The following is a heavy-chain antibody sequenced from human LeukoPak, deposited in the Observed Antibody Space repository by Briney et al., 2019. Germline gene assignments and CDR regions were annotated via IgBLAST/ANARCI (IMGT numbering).Heavy chain of an antibody. CDR2: INPNSGGT. V-gene: IGHV1-2*02. Sequence: ASMKVSCKASGYSFTGYYIHWVRQAPGQGLEWMGWINPNSGGTNYAQKFQGRVTMTRDTSISTVYMELSRLRSDDTAVYYCARDRLRLGYERTNWFDPWGQGTLVTVSS. CDR1: GYSFTGYY. CDR3: ARDRLRLGYERTNWFDP. D-gene: IGHD2-15*01. J-gene: IGHJ5*02.